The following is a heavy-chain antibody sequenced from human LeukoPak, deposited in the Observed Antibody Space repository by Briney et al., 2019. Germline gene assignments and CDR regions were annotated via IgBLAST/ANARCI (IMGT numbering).Heavy chain of an antibody. V-gene: IGHV3-9*01. CDR2: ISWNSGSI. CDR3: ARGRICSSTSCYSDY. CDR1: GFTFDDYA. D-gene: IGHD2-2*01. J-gene: IGHJ4*02. Sequence: GRSLRLSCAASGFTFDDYAMHWVRQAPGKGLEWVSGISWNSGSIGYADSVKGRFTISRDNAKNSLYLQMNSLRAEDTAVYYCARGRICSSTSCYSDYWGQGTLVTVSS.